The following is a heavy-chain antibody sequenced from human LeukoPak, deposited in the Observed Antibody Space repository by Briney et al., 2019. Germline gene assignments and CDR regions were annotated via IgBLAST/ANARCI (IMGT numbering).Heavy chain of an antibody. J-gene: IGHJ4*02. D-gene: IGHD6-19*01. CDR1: GYTFTSYY. CDR2: INPSGGST. CDR3: ARAGIAVAVDY. V-gene: IGHV1-46*01. Sequence: EASVKVSCKASGYTFTSYYMHWVQQAPGQGLEWMGIINPSGGSTSYAQKFQGRVTMTRDTSTSTVYMELSSLRSEDTAVYYCARAGIAVAVDYWGQGTLVTVSS.